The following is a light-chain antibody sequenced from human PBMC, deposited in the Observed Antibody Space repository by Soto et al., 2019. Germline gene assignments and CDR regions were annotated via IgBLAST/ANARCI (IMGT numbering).Light chain of an antibody. CDR1: SSNIGGNT. Sequence: QSVLTQSPSASGTPGQRVTISCSEGSSNIGGNTVNWYQQLPGTAPKLLIYSNNQRPSGVPDRFSGSKSGTSASLAISGLQSEDEADYYCAEWDDSLNGYVFRTGTKVTVL. CDR3: AEWDDSLNGYV. J-gene: IGLJ1*01. V-gene: IGLV1-44*01. CDR2: SNN.